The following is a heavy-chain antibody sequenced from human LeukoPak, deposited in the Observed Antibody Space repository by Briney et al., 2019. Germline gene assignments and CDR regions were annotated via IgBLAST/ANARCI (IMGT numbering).Heavy chain of an antibody. CDR2: ISADGGST. CDR1: GLTFYESA. J-gene: IGHJ4*02. V-gene: IGHV3-43*02. Sequence: PRGALRLSCVDSGLTFYESAMRWGRDGPGEGLECVSLISADGGSTFSADSVKGRFSISRDNSKNSLYLQMNSLRSEDTAMYYCAKESGKFDYWGQGTLVAVSS. CDR3: AKESGKFDY.